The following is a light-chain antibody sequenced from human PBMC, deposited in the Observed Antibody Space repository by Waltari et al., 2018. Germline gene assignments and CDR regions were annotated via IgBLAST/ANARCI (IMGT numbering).Light chain of an antibody. CDR2: DVS. J-gene: IGLJ3*02. V-gene: IGLV2-14*01. CDR1: SRDVGGSNY. CDR3: SSYTSSSTWV. Sequence: QSALPQPAPVSGSPGQSITVSCTGPSRDVGGSNYVSWYQQHPGKAPKLMIADVSKRPSGVSNRFTGSKSDNTASLTISGLQAEDEADYYCSSYTSSSTWVFGGGTKLTVL.